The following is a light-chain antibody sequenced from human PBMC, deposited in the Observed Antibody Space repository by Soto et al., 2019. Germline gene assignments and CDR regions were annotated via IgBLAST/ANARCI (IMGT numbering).Light chain of an antibody. Sequence: QSALTQPRSVSGSPGQSVTISCTGTNSDVGAYTLVSWYQQLPGKAPKLIISAVTYRPSGVPDRFSGSKSGNTASLTISGTQTEDEADYYCFSYTASDMWVFGGGTKLTVL. CDR1: NSDVGAYTL. CDR2: AVT. V-gene: IGLV2-11*01. J-gene: IGLJ3*02. CDR3: FSYTASDMWV.